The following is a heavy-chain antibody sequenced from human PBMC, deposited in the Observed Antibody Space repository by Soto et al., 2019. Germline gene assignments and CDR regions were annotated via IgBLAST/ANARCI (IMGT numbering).Heavy chain of an antibody. J-gene: IGHJ3*02. CDR3: ARVALDAFDI. Sequence: QVQLVQSGAEVKKPGSSVKVSCKASGGTFSSYAISWVRQAPGQGLEWMGGIIPIFGTANYAQKFQGRVTITSDEPKRTAYMELSSLRSEDTAVYYWARVALDAFDIWGQGTMVTVSS. CDR2: IIPIFGTA. V-gene: IGHV1-69*05. CDR1: GGTFSSYA.